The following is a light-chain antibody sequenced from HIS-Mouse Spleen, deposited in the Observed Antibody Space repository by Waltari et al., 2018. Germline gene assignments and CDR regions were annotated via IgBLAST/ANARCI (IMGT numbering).Light chain of an antibody. CDR3: SSYAGSNNVV. J-gene: IGLJ2*01. CDR2: EVS. CDR1: SSDVGGYNY. Sequence: QSALTQPPSASGSPGQSVTISCTGTSSDVGGYNYVSWYQQHPGKAPKLMIYEVSKRPSRVPVRFSGSKSGNTASLTVSGLQAEDEADYYCSSYAGSNNVVFGGGTKLTVL. V-gene: IGLV2-8*01.